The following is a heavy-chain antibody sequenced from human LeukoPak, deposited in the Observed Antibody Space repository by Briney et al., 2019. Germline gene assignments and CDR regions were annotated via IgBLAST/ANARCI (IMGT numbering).Heavy chain of an antibody. V-gene: IGHV4-39*01. Sequence: SETLSLTCSVSGGSITATNYFWGWIRQPPGKELEWIASIFYSGSTYYNPSLRSRVTISADTSKNQFSLHITSLTAADTAVYFCARTYYSDTSGYYYGRYYLDHWGQGALVTVSS. CDR3: ARTYYSDTSGYYYGRYYLDH. CDR2: IFYSGST. D-gene: IGHD3-22*01. CDR1: GGSITATNYF. J-gene: IGHJ4*02.